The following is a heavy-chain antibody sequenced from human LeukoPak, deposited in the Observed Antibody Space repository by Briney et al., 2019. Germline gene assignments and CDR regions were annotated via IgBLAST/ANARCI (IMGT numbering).Heavy chain of an antibody. Sequence: GESLKISCKGSGYSFTNYWIGWVRQMPGKGLEWMGIIYPGDSSTRYSPSFQGQVTISADKSISTAYLQWSSLKASDTAMYYCARTMTTVVTWYHYYYMDVWGKGTTVTVSS. CDR1: GYSFTNYW. D-gene: IGHD4-23*01. CDR2: IYPGDSST. J-gene: IGHJ6*03. V-gene: IGHV5-51*01. CDR3: ARTMTTVVTWYHYYYMDV.